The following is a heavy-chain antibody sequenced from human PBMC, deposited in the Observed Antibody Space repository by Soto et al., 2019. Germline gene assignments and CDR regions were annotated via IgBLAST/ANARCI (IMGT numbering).Heavy chain of an antibody. D-gene: IGHD6-19*01. V-gene: IGHV3-23*01. J-gene: IGHJ4*02. CDR2: ISGTGSNI. CDR3: AKGGPSSGWYEFDF. Sequence: EVQLLESGGGLVQPGGSLRLSCAASGFTVTSCVMAWVRRAPGKGLEWVSTISGTGSNIYYADFVKGRFTISRDSSKKNVYLQMTSRRVDDTDVYYCAKGGPSSGWYEFDFWGQGALVTVSS. CDR1: GFTVTSCV.